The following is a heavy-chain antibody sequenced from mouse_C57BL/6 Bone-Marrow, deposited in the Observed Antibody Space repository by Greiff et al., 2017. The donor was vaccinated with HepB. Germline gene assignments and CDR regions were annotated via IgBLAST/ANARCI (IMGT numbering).Heavy chain of an antibody. D-gene: IGHD2-3*01. J-gene: IGHJ4*01. Sequence: EVKLMESGPGMVKPSQSLSLTCTVTGYSITSGYDWHWIRHFPGNKLEWMGYISYSGSTNYNPSLKSRISITHDTSKNHFFLKVNSVTTEDTATYYCARGGGYYVPYAMDYWGQGTSVTVSS. V-gene: IGHV3-1*01. CDR3: ARGGGYYVPYAMDY. CDR1: GYSITSGYD. CDR2: ISYSGST.